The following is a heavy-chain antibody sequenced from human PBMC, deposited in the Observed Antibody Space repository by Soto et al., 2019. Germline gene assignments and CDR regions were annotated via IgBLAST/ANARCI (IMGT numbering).Heavy chain of an antibody. CDR2: IFPGDSDT. Sequence: PGESVKISCKGSGYAFTSFCIGWVLQRPWKGLEWMGVIFPGDSDTRYSPSFQSQVTISADKSINTAYLQWSSLKASDSAMYYCARHSGYTYAHIDYWGQGALVTVSS. CDR1: GYAFTSFC. D-gene: IGHD5-18*01. CDR3: ARHSGYTYAHIDY. V-gene: IGHV5-51*01. J-gene: IGHJ4*02.